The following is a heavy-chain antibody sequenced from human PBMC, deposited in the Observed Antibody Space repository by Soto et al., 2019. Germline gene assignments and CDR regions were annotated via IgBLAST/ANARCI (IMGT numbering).Heavy chain of an antibody. D-gene: IGHD2-15*01. CDR3: ARHDGICSGGSCYSEWFDP. J-gene: IGHJ5*02. CDR2: SYYSGST. Sequence: QLQLQESGPGLVKPSETLSLTCTVSGGSISSSSYYWGWIRQPPGKGLEWIGSSYYSGSTYYNPSLKSRVTISVDTSKNQFSLKLSSVTAADTAVYYCARHDGICSGGSCYSEWFDPWGQGTLVTVSS. CDR1: GGSISSSSYY. V-gene: IGHV4-39*01.